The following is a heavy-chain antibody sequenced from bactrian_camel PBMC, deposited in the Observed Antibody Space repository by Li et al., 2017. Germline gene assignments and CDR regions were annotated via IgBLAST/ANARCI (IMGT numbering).Heavy chain of an antibody. CDR2: IDTGDGST. V-gene: IGHV3S40*01. CDR1: GITFSRHD. D-gene: IGHD5*01. Sequence: VQLVESGGGLVRPGESLRLSCVASGITFSRHDMSWVRQAPGQEREGDAAIDTGDGSTYYLNSVEGRFTISHDNAKNTLYLQMNSLEPEDTAMYYCAADPWAADPWVGGSLLSEYNYEYWGKGTQVTV. J-gene: IGHJ4*01. CDR3: AADPWAADPWVGGSLLSEYNYEY.